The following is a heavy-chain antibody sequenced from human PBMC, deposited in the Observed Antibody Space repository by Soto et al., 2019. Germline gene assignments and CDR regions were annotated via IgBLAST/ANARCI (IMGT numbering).Heavy chain of an antibody. J-gene: IGHJ4*02. CDR2: ISGSGGST. D-gene: IGHD2-2*01. Sequence: GGSLRLSCAASGFTFSSYAMSWVRQAPGKGLEWVSAISGSGGSTYYADSVKGRFTISRDNSKNTLYLQMNSLRAEDTAVYYCAKVYCSSTSCYGWYFDYWGQGTLVTVSS. CDR3: AKVYCSSTSCYGWYFDY. CDR1: GFTFSSYA. V-gene: IGHV3-23*01.